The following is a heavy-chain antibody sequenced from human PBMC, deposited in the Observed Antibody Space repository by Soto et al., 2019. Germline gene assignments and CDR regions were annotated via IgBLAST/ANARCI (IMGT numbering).Heavy chain of an antibody. V-gene: IGHV3-23*01. CDR2: ITTSGGNT. CDR1: GFTFSTYA. J-gene: IGHJ6*03. Sequence: GGSLRLSCAASGFTFSTYAMSWVRQAPGKGLEWVSTITTSGGNTYYADSVQGRFTISRDNSKNTLYLQMNSLRAEHTAVYYCAGRYCTNGVCYNNYYYYIDVWGKGTTVTVSS. D-gene: IGHD2-8*01. CDR3: AGRYCTNGVCYNNYYYYIDV.